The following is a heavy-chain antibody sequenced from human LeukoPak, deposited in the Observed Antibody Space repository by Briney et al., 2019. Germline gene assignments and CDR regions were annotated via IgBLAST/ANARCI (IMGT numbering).Heavy chain of an antibody. V-gene: IGHV3-30*18. D-gene: IGHD5-18*01. CDR3: AKGYSYGFLGAFDI. CDR2: ISYDGSNK. Sequence: GGSLRLSCAASGFTFSSYGMHWVRQAPGKGLEWVAVISYDGSNKYYADSVKGRFTISRDNSKNTLYLQMNSLRAEDTAVYYCAKGYSYGFLGAFDIWGQGTMVTVSS. J-gene: IGHJ3*02. CDR1: GFTFSSYG.